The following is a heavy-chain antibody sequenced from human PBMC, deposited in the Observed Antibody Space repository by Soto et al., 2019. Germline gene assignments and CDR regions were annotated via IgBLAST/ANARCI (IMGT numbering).Heavy chain of an antibody. D-gene: IGHD3-10*01. V-gene: IGHV4-59*08. J-gene: IGHJ6*02. CDR2: IYYSGST. CDR3: ASTRLENYYGSVSFYNRYYYYGIVL. CDR1: GGSISSYY. Sequence: SETLSLTCTVSGGSISSYYWSWIRQPPGKGLEWIGYIYYSGSTNYNPSLKSRVTISVDTSKNQFSLKLSSVTAADTAVYYCASTRLENYYGSVSFYNRYYYYGIVLSGPAPPVTVS.